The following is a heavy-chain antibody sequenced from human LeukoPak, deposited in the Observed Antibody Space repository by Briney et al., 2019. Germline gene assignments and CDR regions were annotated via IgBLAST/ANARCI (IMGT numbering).Heavy chain of an antibody. V-gene: IGHV4-39*07. Sequence: SDTLSLTCTVSGGSISGGSDFWGWVRQPPGKGLEWIGSSTFYNPSLKSRITISLDKSKNQFSLKLNSVTAADTAVYFCARVPLTGPTYFDYWGQGTLVTVCS. D-gene: IGHD3-9*01. CDR1: GGSISGGSDF. CDR3: ARVPLTGPTYFDY. CDR2: ST. J-gene: IGHJ4*02.